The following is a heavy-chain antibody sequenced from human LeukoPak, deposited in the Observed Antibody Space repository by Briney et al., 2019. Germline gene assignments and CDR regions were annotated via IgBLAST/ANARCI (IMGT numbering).Heavy chain of an antibody. CDR3: ARQGISRYGGNYPSDY. D-gene: IGHD4-23*01. CDR2: IYPGDSDT. Sequence: GESLKISRKGSGYSFTSYWIGWVRQMPGKGLEWMGIIYPGDSDTRYSPSFQGQVTISADKSISTAYLQWSSLKASDTAMYYCARQGISRYGGNYPSDYWGQGTLVTVSS. J-gene: IGHJ4*02. V-gene: IGHV5-51*01. CDR1: GYSFTSYW.